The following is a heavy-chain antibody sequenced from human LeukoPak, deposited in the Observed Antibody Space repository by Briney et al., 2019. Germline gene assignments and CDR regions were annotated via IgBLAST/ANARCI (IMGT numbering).Heavy chain of an antibody. CDR1: GFTYSSYA. CDR3: AIGGYCDDGCAGEGFDY. D-gene: IGHD2-21*02. CDR2: ISGRGTTP. J-gene: IGHJ4*02. Sequence: GGSLRLSCAACGFTYSSYAMSWLRQAPGMGLEWVSAISGRGTTPYYADSVKGRFTISRDNPKNTLYLQMNSLRAADTAIYYCAIGGYCDDGCAGEGFDYWGQGTLVTVSS. V-gene: IGHV3-23*01.